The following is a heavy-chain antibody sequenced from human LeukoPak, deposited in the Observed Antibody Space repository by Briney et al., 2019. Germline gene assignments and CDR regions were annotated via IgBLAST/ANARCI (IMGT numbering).Heavy chain of an antibody. Sequence: ASVKVSCKASGYTFTSYGISWVRQAPGQGLEWMGWISAYNGNTNYAQKLQGRVTMTTDTSTSTGYMELRSLRSDDTAVYYCARGDYDFRSGYYLNFDYWGQGTLVTVSS. CDR3: ARGDYDFRSGYYLNFDY. J-gene: IGHJ4*02. D-gene: IGHD3-3*01. V-gene: IGHV1-18*01. CDR1: GYTFTSYG. CDR2: ISAYNGNT.